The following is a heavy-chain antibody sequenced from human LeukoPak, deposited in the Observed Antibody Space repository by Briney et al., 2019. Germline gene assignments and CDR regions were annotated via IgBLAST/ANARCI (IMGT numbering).Heavy chain of an antibody. J-gene: IGHJ3*02. CDR3: ARLTMVRGVIPHFDI. D-gene: IGHD3-10*01. CDR2: IYPGDSDT. V-gene: IGHV5-51*01. CDR1: GYSFTSYW. Sequence: GESLKFSCKGSGYSFTSYWIGWVRQMPGKGLEWMGIIYPGDSDTRYSPSFQGQVTISADKSISTAYLQWSSLKASDTAMYYCARLTMVRGVIPHFDIWGQGTMVTVSS.